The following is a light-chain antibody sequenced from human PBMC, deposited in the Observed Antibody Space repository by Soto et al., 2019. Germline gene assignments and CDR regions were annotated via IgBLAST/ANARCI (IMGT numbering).Light chain of an antibody. CDR3: HQYNNWPPT. V-gene: IGKV3-11*01. J-gene: IGKJ1*01. CDR1: QSVSSY. CDR2: DAS. Sequence: IVLTQSPATLSLSPGERDTLSCRASQSVSSYLAWYQQKPGQAPRLLIYDASNRATGIPARFSGSGSGTDFTLTISSLQSEDFAVYYCHQYNNWPPTFGQGTKVDIK.